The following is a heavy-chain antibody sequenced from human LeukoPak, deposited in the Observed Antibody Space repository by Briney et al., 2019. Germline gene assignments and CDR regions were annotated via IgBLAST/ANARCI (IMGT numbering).Heavy chain of an antibody. CDR3: ARVGDDSSGYPTDY. Sequence: SETLSLTCTVSGGSISSYYWSWIRQPPRKGLEWIGYIYYSGSTNYNPSLKSRVTISVDTSKNQFSLKLSSVTAADTAVYYCARVGDDSSGYPTDYWGQGTLVTVSS. CDR1: GGSISSYY. CDR2: IYYSGST. V-gene: IGHV4-59*01. D-gene: IGHD3-22*01. J-gene: IGHJ4*02.